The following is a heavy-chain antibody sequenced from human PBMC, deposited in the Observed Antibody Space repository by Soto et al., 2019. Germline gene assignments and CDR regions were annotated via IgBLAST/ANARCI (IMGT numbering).Heavy chain of an antibody. V-gene: IGHV3-23*01. CDR2: VSGSGVST. J-gene: IGHJ6*02. CDR3: ARAPQDIVATSTLNGMDV. CDR1: GFTFSNFA. Sequence: PGGSLRLSCAASGFTFSNFAMTWVRQAPGKGLEWVSAVSGSGVSTYYADSVKGRFTISRDNSKNTLYLQMNSLRAEDTAVYYCARAPQDIVATSTLNGMDVWGQGTTVTVSS. D-gene: IGHD5-12*01.